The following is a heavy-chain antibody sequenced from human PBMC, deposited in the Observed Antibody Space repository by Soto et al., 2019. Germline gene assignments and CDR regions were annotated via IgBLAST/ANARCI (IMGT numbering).Heavy chain of an antibody. D-gene: IGHD6-19*01. Sequence: QVQLVQSGAEVKKPGSSVKVSCKASGGTFSSYAISWVRQAPGQGLEWMGGIIPIFGTANYAQKFQGRVTITADESPSTAYMELSSLRSEDTAVYYCARAGSSGWYVGYYFDYWGQGTLVTVSS. J-gene: IGHJ4*02. CDR2: IIPIFGTA. CDR1: GGTFSSYA. CDR3: ARAGSSGWYVGYYFDY. V-gene: IGHV1-69*01.